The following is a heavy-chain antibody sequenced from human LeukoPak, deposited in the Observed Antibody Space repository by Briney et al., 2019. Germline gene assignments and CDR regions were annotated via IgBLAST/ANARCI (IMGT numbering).Heavy chain of an antibody. CDR2: IYYSGST. D-gene: IGHD3-3*01. J-gene: IGHJ4*02. Sequence: PSETLSLTCTVSGGSIISGDYYWSWIRQPPGKGLEWIGYIYYSGSTYYNPSLKSRVTISVDTSKNQFSLKLSSVTAADTAVYYCARPNYEFWSGYYTHRFDYWGQGTLVTVSS. CDR3: ARPNYEFWSGYYTHRFDY. V-gene: IGHV4-30-4*08. CDR1: GGSIISGDYY.